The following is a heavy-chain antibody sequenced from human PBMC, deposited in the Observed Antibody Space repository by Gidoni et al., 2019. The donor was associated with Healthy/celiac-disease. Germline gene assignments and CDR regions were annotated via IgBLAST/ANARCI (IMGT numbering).Heavy chain of an antibody. J-gene: IGHJ4*02. CDR3: ARRGIAAAENY. V-gene: IGHV4-34*01. CDR1: GGSFSGYD. D-gene: IGHD6-13*01. CDR2: INHSGST. Sequence: QVQLQKWGAGLLKPSETLPLTCAVDGGSFSGYDWSWIRQPPGKGLEWIGEINHSGSTNYNPSLKSRVTISVDTSKNQFSLKLSSVTAADTAVYYCARRGIAAAENYWGQGTLVTVSS.